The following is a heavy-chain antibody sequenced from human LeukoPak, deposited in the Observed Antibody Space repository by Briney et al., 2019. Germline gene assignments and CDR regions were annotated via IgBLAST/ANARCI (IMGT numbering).Heavy chain of an antibody. Sequence: GGSLRLSCAASGFTFSSYWMRWVRQAPGKGLVWVSRINSDGSITSYADSVKGRFTISRDNAKNTLYLQMNSLRAEDTAVYYCVRGRGYSYGDNWYFDLWGRGTLVTVSS. CDR2: INSDGSIT. CDR1: GFTFSSYW. V-gene: IGHV3-74*01. CDR3: VRGRGYSYGDNWYFDL. J-gene: IGHJ2*01. D-gene: IGHD5-18*01.